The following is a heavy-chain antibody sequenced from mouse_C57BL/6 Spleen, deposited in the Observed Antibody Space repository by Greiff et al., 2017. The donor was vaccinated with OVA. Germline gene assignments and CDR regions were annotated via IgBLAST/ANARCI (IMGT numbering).Heavy chain of an antibody. D-gene: IGHD1-1*01. CDR1: GYSFTGYY. Sequence: DVKLQESGPELVKPGASVKISCKASGYSFTGYYMNWVKQSPEKSLEWIGEINPSTGGTTYNQKFKAKATVTVDKSSSTSYMQLKSLTSEYSAVYYCAPSYCDGSSYYWGQGTSVTVSS. V-gene: IGHV1-42*01. J-gene: IGHJ4*01. CDR3: APSYCDGSSYY. CDR2: INPSTGGT.